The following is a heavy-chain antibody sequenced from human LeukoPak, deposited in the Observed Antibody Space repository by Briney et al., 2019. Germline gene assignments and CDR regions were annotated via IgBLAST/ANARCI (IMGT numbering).Heavy chain of an antibody. CDR3: ARGEFGLLAGTSWFDP. V-gene: IGHV1-69*13. J-gene: IGHJ5*02. Sequence: SVKVSCKASGYTFTSYYMHWVRQAPGQGLEWMGGIIPIFGTANYAQKFQGRVTITADESTSTAYMELSSLRSEDTAEYYCARGEFGLLAGTSWFDPWGQGTLVTVSS. CDR2: IIPIFGTA. CDR1: GYTFTSYY. D-gene: IGHD6-19*01.